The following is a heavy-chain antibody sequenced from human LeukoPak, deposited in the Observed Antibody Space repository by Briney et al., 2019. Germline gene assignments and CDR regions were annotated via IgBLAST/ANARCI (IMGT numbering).Heavy chain of an antibody. CDR1: GDSISSGDYY. J-gene: IGHJ4*02. V-gene: IGHV4-61*02. D-gene: IGHD2-2*02. Sequence: SETLSLTCTVSGDSISSGDYYWSWIRQPAGKGLEWIGRISSSGSTNYNPSLKSRVTISVDTSKNQFSLRLSSVTAADTAAYYCARIPPLYCSTSSCYSRSFDFWGQGILVTVSS. CDR3: ARIPPLYCSTSSCYSRSFDF. CDR2: ISSSGST.